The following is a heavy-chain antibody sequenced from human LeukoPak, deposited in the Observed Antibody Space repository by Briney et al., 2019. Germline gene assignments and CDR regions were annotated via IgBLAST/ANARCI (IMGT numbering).Heavy chain of an antibody. V-gene: IGHV1-18*01. J-gene: IGHJ2*01. CDR1: GYTFTSYC. D-gene: IGHD6-19*01. CDR2: IHAYNGNT. CDR3: AGGGAVSDSYWYFDL. Sequence: GASVKVSCKASGYTFTSYCISWVRQAPGQGLEWMGRIHAYNGNTNYAQMLQGRVTMTTDTSTSTAYMGLRSLRSDDTDVYYCAGGGAVSDSYWYFDLWVRGTLVTVSS.